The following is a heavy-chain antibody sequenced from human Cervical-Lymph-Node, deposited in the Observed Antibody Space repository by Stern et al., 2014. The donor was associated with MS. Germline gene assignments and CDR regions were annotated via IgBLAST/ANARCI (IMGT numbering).Heavy chain of an antibody. CDR1: GGSISYYH. CDR3: ARTVSHNWFDP. Sequence: QLQQQESGPGLVKSSETLSLTCTVSGGSISYYHWSWLRQSPEKGLEWIGYIYNSGSTNYNPSLKSRVTISADTSQNQFSLELRSVTAADTAVYYCARTVSHNWFDPWGQGTLVTVSS. J-gene: IGHJ5*01. D-gene: IGHD4-17*01. CDR2: IYNSGST. V-gene: IGHV4-59*01.